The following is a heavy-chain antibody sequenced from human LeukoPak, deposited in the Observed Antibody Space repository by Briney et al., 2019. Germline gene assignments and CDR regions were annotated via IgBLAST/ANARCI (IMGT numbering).Heavy chain of an antibody. CDR3: ARGHSFYDFWSGYLYFDS. V-gene: IGHV4-34*01. D-gene: IGHD3-3*01. CDR2: INQSGST. J-gene: IGHJ4*02. Sequence: SETLSLTCAVFSGSFSGYYCSWIRQPPGKGLERIGDINQSGSTNYNPSLQSRVTISVDTSKNHCSLKLSSVTAADTAVYYCARGHSFYDFWSGYLYFDSWGQGTLVTVSS. CDR1: SGSFSGYY.